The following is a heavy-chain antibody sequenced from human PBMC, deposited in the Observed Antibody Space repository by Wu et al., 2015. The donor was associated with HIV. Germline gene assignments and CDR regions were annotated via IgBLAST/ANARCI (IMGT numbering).Heavy chain of an antibody. CDR1: GHSFSTYF. D-gene: IGHD3-10*01. CDR3: ALVRGVKSGSWFDP. V-gene: IGHV1-46*03. Sequence: QVQLVQSGAEVKNPGASVRVSCKTSGHSFSTYFMHWVRQAPGQGLEWMGIINPTGDSTTYAQKFQDRVSLTRDTSTGTVYMELRSLRSEDTAVYYCALVRGVKSGSWFDPWGQGSFVTVSP. J-gene: IGHJ5*02. CDR2: INPTGDST.